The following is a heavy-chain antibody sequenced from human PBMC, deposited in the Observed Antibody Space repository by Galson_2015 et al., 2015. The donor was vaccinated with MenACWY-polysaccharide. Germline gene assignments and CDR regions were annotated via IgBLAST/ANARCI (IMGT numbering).Heavy chain of an antibody. D-gene: IGHD3-16*01. CDR2: ISTTGYT. J-gene: IGHJ5*02. CDR1: GGSVNTGDSY. V-gene: IGHV4-61*02. Sequence: TLSLTCTVSGGSVNTGDSYWSWIRQPAGEGLEWIARISTTGYTDYNPSLRSRVSISIDTSKNQFSLSLSSVTAADTAIYYCARDMITAPYYWFDPWGQGTLVTVSS. CDR3: ARDMITAPYYWFDP.